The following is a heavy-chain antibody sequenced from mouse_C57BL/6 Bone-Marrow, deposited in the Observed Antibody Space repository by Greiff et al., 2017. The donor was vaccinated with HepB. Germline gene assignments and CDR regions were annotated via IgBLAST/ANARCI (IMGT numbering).Heavy chain of an antibody. CDR3: ARRGDEYFDY. J-gene: IGHJ2*01. CDR2: INPNNGGT. Sequence: VQLKESGPELVKPGASVKIPCKASGYTFTDYNMDWVKQSHGKSLEWIGDINPNNGGTIYNQKFKGKATLTVDKSSSTAYMELRSLTSEDTAVYYCARRGDEYFDYWGQGTTLTVSS. CDR1: GYTFTDYN. V-gene: IGHV1-18*01.